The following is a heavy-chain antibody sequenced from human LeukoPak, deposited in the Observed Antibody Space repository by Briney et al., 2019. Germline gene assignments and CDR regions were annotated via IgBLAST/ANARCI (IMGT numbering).Heavy chain of an antibody. CDR2: IYHSGST. CDR1: GYSISSGYY. Sequence: SETLSLTCAVSGYSISSGYYWGWIRQPPGKGLEWIGSIYHSGSTYYNPSLKSRVTISVDTSKNQFSLKLSSVTAADTAVYYCARELSSGYSSSWPDYWGQGTLVTVSS. J-gene: IGHJ4*02. CDR3: ARELSSGYSSSWPDY. V-gene: IGHV4-38-2*02. D-gene: IGHD6-13*01.